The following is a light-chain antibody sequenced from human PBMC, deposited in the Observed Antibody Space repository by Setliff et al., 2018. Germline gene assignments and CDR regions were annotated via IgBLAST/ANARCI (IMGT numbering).Light chain of an antibody. J-gene: IGLJ2*01. CDR2: DSN. CDR3: VTWDSGLSVVL. V-gene: IGLV1-51*01. Sequence: QSVLTQPPSVSAAPGQKVTISCSGSSSNIASNYVSWYQQVPGAAPKLLLYDSNKRPSGIPDRFSGSKSGTSATLAITGLQTGDEADYYCVTWDSGLSVVLFGGGTKVTVL. CDR1: SSNIASNY.